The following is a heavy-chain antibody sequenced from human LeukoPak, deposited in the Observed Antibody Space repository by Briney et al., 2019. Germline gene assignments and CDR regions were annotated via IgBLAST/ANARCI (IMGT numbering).Heavy chain of an antibody. J-gene: IGHJ6*02. CDR3: ARGPIQQWLYNGMDV. D-gene: IGHD5-18*01. CDR2: IRSRAYGVTT. V-gene: IGHV3-49*04. CDR1: EFTCGDHA. Sequence: QPGRSLRLSCAASEFTCGDHAMSWVRPAGGKGLEWVGFIRSRAYGVTTEYAPAVKGRFLISRDDSKRIAYLHMNSLKTEDTAVYYCARGPIQQWLYNGMDVWGQGTTVSVSS.